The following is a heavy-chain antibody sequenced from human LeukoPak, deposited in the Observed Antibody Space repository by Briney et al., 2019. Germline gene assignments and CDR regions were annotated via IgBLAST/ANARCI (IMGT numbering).Heavy chain of an antibody. Sequence: PSQTLSLTCTVSGGSISSGSCYWSWIRQPAGRGLEWIGRIYTSGSTNYNPSLKSRVTISVDTSKNQFSLKLSSVTAADTAVYYCARDPVRYAFDIWGQGTMVTVSS. J-gene: IGHJ3*02. CDR3: ARDPVRYAFDI. CDR2: IYTSGST. D-gene: IGHD1-1*01. CDR1: GGSISSGSCY. V-gene: IGHV4-61*02.